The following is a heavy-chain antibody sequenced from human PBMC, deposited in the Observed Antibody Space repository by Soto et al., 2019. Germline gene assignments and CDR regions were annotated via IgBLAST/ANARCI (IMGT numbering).Heavy chain of an antibody. CDR1: RFTFSSHG. D-gene: IGHD3-9*01. CDR2: ISYDGSNK. CDR3: AKDGTYYDILTGYPDY. Sequence: SRFTFSSHGMHWVRQAPGKGLEWVAVISYDGSNKYYADSVKGRFTISRDNSKNTLYLQMNSLRAEDTAVYYCAKDGTYYDILTGYPDYWGEGTLVTVYS. V-gene: IGHV3-30*18. J-gene: IGHJ4*02.